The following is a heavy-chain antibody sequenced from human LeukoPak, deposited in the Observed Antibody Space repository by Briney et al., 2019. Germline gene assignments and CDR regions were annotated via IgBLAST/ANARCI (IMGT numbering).Heavy chain of an antibody. Sequence: NAGESLKISCEGSGYRFSSYWIGWVRQMPGKGLEWMGIIYPGDSETRYRPSFQGKVVVSSDKSISIAYLQWSSLKASDTAMYYCVRALGYCSSGSCYYYDYWGQGTLVTVSS. V-gene: IGHV5-51*01. J-gene: IGHJ4*02. D-gene: IGHD2-15*01. CDR3: VRALGYCSSGSCYYYDY. CDR2: IYPGDSET. CDR1: GYRFSSYW.